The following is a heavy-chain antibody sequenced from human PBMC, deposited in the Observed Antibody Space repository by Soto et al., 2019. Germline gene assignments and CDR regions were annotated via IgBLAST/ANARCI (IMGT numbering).Heavy chain of an antibody. CDR3: ARGGFYSGPPDERVRGAFGI. V-gene: IGHV1-18*01. D-gene: IGHD1-26*01. CDR1: GYTFTIYG. CDR2: ISAYNGNT. J-gene: IGHJ3*02. Sequence: ASVKVSCKASGYTFTIYGISWVLQAPGQGLERMGWISAYNGNTNYAQKLQGRVTMTTDTSTSTAYMELRSLRSDDTAVYYCARGGFYSGPPDERVRGAFGIWGQGTMVTVSS.